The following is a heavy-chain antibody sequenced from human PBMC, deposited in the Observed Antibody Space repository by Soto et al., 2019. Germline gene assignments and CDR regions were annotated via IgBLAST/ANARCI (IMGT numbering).Heavy chain of an antibody. CDR2: IDNDGSAT. D-gene: IGHD1-1*01. Sequence: EVQLVESGGGLVQPGGSLRLSCVASGFTFNIYWMHWVRQAPGKGLEWVSRIDNDGSATTYADSVKGRFTISRDNTKNTLFLKMNTLRVDDTAVYYCARDNWNSYWGKGTLVTVSS. CDR1: GFTFNIYW. J-gene: IGHJ4*02. V-gene: IGHV3-74*01. CDR3: ARDNWNSY.